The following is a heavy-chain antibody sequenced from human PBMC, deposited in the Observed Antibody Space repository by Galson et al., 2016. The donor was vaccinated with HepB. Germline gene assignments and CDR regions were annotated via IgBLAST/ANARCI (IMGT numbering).Heavy chain of an antibody. CDR1: GFTFNSYK. V-gene: IGHV3-21*01. Sequence: SLRLSCAASGFTFNSYKMNWVRQAPGKGLEWVSSISSSSISSYYADPVKGRFTVSRDNAKNSLYLQMNSRRVEDTAVYYCARGMVGGWSGDDDDYQYYYAMDVWGQGTTVTVSS. CDR3: ARGMVGGWSGDDDDYQYYYAMDV. J-gene: IGHJ6*02. D-gene: IGHD3-10*01. CDR2: ISSSSISS.